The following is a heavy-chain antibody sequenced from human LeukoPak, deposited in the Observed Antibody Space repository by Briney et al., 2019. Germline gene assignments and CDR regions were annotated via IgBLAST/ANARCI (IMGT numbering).Heavy chain of an antibody. J-gene: IGHJ3*02. CDR1: GGSISSYY. CDR2: IYTSGST. V-gene: IGHV4-4*07. Sequence: SETLSLTCTVSGGSISSYYWSWIRQPAGKGLEWIGRIYTSGSTNYNLSLKSRVTMSVDTSKNQFSLKLSSVTAADTAVYYCARGPMTTVTTTNGGAFDIWGQGTMVTVSS. CDR3: ARGPMTTVTTTNGGAFDI. D-gene: IGHD4-17*01.